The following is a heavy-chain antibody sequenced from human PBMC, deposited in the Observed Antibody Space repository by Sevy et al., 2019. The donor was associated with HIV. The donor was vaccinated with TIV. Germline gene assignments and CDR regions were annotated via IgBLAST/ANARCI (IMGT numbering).Heavy chain of an antibody. CDR1: GFTFSSHS. J-gene: IGHJ4*02. V-gene: IGHV3-48*02. CDR3: ARVLPYDDSNVSDF. Sequence: GGSLRLSCAASGFTFSSHSMNWVRQTPGKGLEWISYISGTGNTIYYADSVKGRFTISRDNAKNSLYLQLKSLRDEYTAIYYCARVLPYDDSNVSDFWGQGSTVTVSS. D-gene: IGHD4-4*01. CDR2: ISGTGNTI.